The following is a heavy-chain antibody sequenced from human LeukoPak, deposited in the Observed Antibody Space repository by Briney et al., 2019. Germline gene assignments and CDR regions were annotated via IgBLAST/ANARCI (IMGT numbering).Heavy chain of an antibody. CDR1: GGSISSDSYY. J-gene: IGHJ1*01. Sequence: PSETLSLTCIVSGGSISSDSYYWAWVRQPPGKGLEWIGEIDHSGSTNYNPSLKSRVTISVDTSKNQFSLKLSSVTAADTAVYYCARGLFARKYFQHWGQGTLVTVSS. CDR3: ARGLFARKYFQH. V-gene: IGHV4-39*07. CDR2: IDHSGST.